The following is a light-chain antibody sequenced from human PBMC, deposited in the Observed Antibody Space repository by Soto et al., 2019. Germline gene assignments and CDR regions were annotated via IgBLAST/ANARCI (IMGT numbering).Light chain of an antibody. CDR2: YDN. CDR1: NIGSKS. CDR3: QVWDGSDDPVQV. Sequence: SYELTQSPSVSVAPGKTAKITCGGINIGSKSVHWYQQKPGQAPILVMYYDNDRPSGIPERFSGSNPDNTATLTISRVEAGDEADYYCQVWDGSDDPVQVFGGGTKLTVL. J-gene: IGLJ3*02. V-gene: IGLV3-21*04.